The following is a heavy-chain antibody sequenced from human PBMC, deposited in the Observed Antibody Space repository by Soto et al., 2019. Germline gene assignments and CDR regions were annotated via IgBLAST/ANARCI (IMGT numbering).Heavy chain of an antibody. CDR3: AREGGGILYY. V-gene: IGHV4-30-4*01. CDR1: GGSISSGDYY. CDR2: IYYSGST. Sequence: QVQLQESGPGLVKPSQTLSLTCTVSGGSISSGDYYWSWIRQPPGKGLEWIGYIYYSGSTYYNPSLKSRVTPSVVTAKNQFSLELSFVAAADTAVDYCAREGGGILYYWGQGTLVTVSS. D-gene: IGHD2-15*01. J-gene: IGHJ4*02.